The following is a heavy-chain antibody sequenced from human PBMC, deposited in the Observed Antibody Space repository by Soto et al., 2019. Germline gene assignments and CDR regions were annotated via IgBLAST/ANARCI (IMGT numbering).Heavy chain of an antibody. CDR1: GFTFSSYS. J-gene: IGHJ5*02. V-gene: IGHV3-48*01. CDR2: ISSSSSTI. CDR3: ARETADIVVVPAASGNWSDP. Sequence: PGGSLRLSCAASGFTFSSYSMNWVRQAPGKGLEWVSYISSSSSTIYYADSVEGRFTISRDNAKNSLYLQMNSLRAEDTAVYYCARETADIVVVPAASGNWSDPWGQGTLVTVSS. D-gene: IGHD2-2*01.